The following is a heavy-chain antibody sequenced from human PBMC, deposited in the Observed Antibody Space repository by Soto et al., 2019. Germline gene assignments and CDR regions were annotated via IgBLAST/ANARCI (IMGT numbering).Heavy chain of an antibody. J-gene: IGHJ4*02. D-gene: IGHD1-26*01. Sequence: SQTLSLPCPVYGASFSGYYCSWIRHPPSNGLEGIGRITRRGSTNYNPSLKSRVTRSVDTPQTQLSPRLRSVTAPDTAGYYRARVSGKGASLDYCGQRTLVTVS. CDR3: ARVSGKGASLDY. CDR1: GASFSGYY. V-gene: IGHV4-34*01. CDR2: ITRRGST.